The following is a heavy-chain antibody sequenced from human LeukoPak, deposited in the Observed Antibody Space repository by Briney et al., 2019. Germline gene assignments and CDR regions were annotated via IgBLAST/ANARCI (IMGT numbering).Heavy chain of an antibody. Sequence: TGGSLRVSCAASGFTFSNNWMSWVRQAPGKGLEWVANIKQDGSEKYYVDSVKGRLTISRDNAKNSLYLQMNSLRAEDTAVYYCARRLWFKDYYFDVWGRGTLVTVSS. CDR3: ARRLWFKDYYFDV. D-gene: IGHD2-21*01. J-gene: IGHJ2*01. CDR1: GFTFSNNW. V-gene: IGHV3-7*05. CDR2: IKQDGSEK.